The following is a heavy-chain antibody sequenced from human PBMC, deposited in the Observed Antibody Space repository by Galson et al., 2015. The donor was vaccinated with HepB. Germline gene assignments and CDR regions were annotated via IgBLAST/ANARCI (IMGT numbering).Heavy chain of an antibody. D-gene: IGHD6-19*01. CDR1: GFTFSGSA. Sequence: SLRLSCADSGFTFSGSAIHWVRQASGKGPEWVGRIRSKNNNYATSYVPSLKGRFTISRDDSKNMAYLHMKSLKTEDNAEDYCTRLGGISGYSSRWGQGTLGTGAS. CDR2: IRSKNNNYAT. CDR3: TRLGGISGYSSR. V-gene: IGHV3-73*01. J-gene: IGHJ4*02.